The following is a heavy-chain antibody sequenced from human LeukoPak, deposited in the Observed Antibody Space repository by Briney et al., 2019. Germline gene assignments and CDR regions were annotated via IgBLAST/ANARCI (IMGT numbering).Heavy chain of an antibody. D-gene: IGHD5-12*01. J-gene: IGHJ5*02. CDR1: GGSISSYY. CDR3: ARVCPPSYGPAGYFDP. Sequence: SETLSLTCTVSGGSISSYYWSWIRQPPGKGLEWIGYIYYSGSTNYNPSLKSRVTISVDTSKNQFSLKLSSVTAADTAVYFCARVCPPSYGPAGYFDPWGQGTLVTVSS. CDR2: IYYSGST. V-gene: IGHV4-59*12.